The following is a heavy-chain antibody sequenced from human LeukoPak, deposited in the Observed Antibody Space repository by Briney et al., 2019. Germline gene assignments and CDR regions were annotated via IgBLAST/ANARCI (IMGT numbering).Heavy chain of an antibody. J-gene: IGHJ4*02. CDR2: VHYSGSS. CDR1: GASVNDYY. CDR3: ARGGWSLDF. V-gene: IGHV4-59*02. Sequence: SETLSLTCTVSGASVNDYYWTWIRQTPGKGLEWIGYVHYSGSSDFNPSLKSRVTMSLASTENQLSLKVTSVTATDTAVYYCARGGWSLDFWGQGTLVTVSS.